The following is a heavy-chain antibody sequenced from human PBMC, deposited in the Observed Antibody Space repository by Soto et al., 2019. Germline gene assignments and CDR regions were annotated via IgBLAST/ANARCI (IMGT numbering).Heavy chain of an antibody. CDR2: ISGTSVYI. CDR1: GFTFSNYN. J-gene: IGHJ5*02. CDR3: AREGALKPFSS. V-gene: IGHV3-21*01. Sequence: GESLKISCVASGFTFSNYNMNSVRQAPGKGLEWVSHISGTSVYIHYADSVKGRFTISRDNAKNSVYLQMDSLRVEDTAVYYCAREGALKPFSSWGQGALVTVSS.